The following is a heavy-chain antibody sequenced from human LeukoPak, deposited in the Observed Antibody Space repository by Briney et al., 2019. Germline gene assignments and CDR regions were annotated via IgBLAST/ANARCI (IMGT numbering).Heavy chain of an antibody. CDR2: ISSSSSTI. V-gene: IGHV3-48*01. CDR1: GFTFSSYS. J-gene: IGHJ6*03. D-gene: IGHD4-11*01. CDR3: ARDAATVTRPGPQPNMDV. Sequence: GGSLRLSCAASGFTFSSYSMNWVRQAPGKGLEWVSYISSSSSTIYYADSVKGRFTISRDNAKNSLYLQMNSLRAEDTAVYYCARDAATVTRPGPQPNMDVWGKGTTVTVSS.